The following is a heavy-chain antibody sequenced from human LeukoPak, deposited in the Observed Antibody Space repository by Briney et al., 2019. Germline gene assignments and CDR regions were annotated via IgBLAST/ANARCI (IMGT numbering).Heavy chain of an antibody. CDR1: GFTFSSYG. J-gene: IGHJ6*02. CDR3: ARDLGRSSTSLTYYYGMDV. V-gene: IGHV3-21*01. D-gene: IGHD2-2*01. CDR2: ISSSSSYI. Sequence: GGSLRLSCAASGFTFSSYGMNWVRQAPGKGLEWVSSISSSSSYIYYADSVKGRFTISRDNAKNSLYPQMNSLRAEDTAVYYCARDLGRSSTSLTYYYGMDVWGQGTTVTVSS.